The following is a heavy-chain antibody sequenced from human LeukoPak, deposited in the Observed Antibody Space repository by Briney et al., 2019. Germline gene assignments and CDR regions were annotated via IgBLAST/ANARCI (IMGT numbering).Heavy chain of an antibody. J-gene: IGHJ4*02. CDR2: IRSKANNYAT. D-gene: IGHD3-9*01. CDR1: GFTFSGSA. Sequence: GGSLKLSCAASGFTFSGSAMHWVRQASGKGLEWVGRIRSKANNYATAYAASVKGRFTISRDDSKNTAYLQMNSLKAEDTAVYYCLAGFSYWGQGTLVTVSS. V-gene: IGHV3-73*01. CDR3: LAGFSY.